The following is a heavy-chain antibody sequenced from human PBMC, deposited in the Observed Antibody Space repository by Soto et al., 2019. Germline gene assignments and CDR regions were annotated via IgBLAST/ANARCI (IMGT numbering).Heavy chain of an antibody. Sequence: QLQLQESGSGLVKPSQTLSLTCAVSGGSISSGGYSWSWLRQPPGKGLEWIGYIFHSGSTYYNPSLKSRVTISVVGSKNHFSLELSPVTAADTAVYYCAREGRSGSPDWYFKVWGRGTLVTVSS. CDR3: AREGRSGSPDWYFKV. CDR2: IFHSGST. V-gene: IGHV4-30-2*01. CDR1: GGSISSGGYS. J-gene: IGHJ2*01. D-gene: IGHD1-26*01.